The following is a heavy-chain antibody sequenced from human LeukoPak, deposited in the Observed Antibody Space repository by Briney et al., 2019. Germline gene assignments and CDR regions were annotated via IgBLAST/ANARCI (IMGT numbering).Heavy chain of an antibody. Sequence: ASVKVSCKVSGYTLTELSMHWVRQAPGKGLEWMGGFDPEDGETIYAQKFQGRVTMTEDTSTDTAYMELSSLRSEDTAVYYCATGFHCGGDCHHPFDYWGQGTLVTVSS. V-gene: IGHV1-24*01. CDR2: FDPEDGET. D-gene: IGHD2-21*02. CDR1: GYTLTELS. CDR3: ATGFHCGGDCHHPFDY. J-gene: IGHJ4*02.